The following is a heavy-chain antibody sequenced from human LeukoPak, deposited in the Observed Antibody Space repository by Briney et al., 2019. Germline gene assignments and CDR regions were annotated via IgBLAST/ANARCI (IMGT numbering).Heavy chain of an antibody. J-gene: IGHJ4*02. CDR3: ARQASSSWYFDY. D-gene: IGHD6-13*01. V-gene: IGHV4-4*09. CDR2: LYTSGST. CDR1: GGSITSSY. Sequence: SETLSLTCTVSGGSITSSYWSWIRQPPGKELEWIGYLYTSGSTNYNPSLKSRVTISVGTSKNQFSLKLSSVTAADTAVYYCARQASSSWYFDYWGQGTLVTVSS.